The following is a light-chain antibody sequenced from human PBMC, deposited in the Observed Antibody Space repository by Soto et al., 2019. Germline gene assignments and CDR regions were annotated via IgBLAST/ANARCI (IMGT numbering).Light chain of an antibody. CDR1: QRVISYS. V-gene: IGKV3-20*01. J-gene: IGKJ3*01. CDR3: HQYGSSPLFP. Sequence: VLTQSPGTLSLSPRERATLYCRASQRVISYSLAWYQQIPGQAPRLLIYGASNRDARIPDRFSGSGSGTDFTLTISRLEPEDFAVYYCHQYGSSPLFPFGHGTTVAIK. CDR2: GAS.